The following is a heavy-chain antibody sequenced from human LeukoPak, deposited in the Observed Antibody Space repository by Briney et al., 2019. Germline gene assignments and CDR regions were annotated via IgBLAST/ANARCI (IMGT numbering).Heavy chain of an antibody. Sequence: SETLSLTCTVSGGSISSYYWSWIRQPPGKGLEWIEYIYYSGSTNYNPSLKSRVTISVDTSKNQFSLKLSSVTAADTAVYYCARVQQRLIDYWGQGTLVTVSS. CDR2: IYYSGST. J-gene: IGHJ4*02. CDR1: GGSISSYY. D-gene: IGHD6-25*01. CDR3: ARVQQRLIDY. V-gene: IGHV4-59*01.